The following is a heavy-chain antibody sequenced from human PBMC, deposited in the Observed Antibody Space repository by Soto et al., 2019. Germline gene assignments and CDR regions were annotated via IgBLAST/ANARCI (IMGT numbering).Heavy chain of an antibody. V-gene: IGHV1-69*02. Sequence: QVQLVQSGAEVKKPGSSVKVSCKTSGGTFSSDTINWVRQAPGQGLEWMGRIIPFLNIPNYAQKFQGRVTITADKSTSTVYMELSSLRSEDTAMYYCAGYTSGPHYNEEDHWGQGTLVTVSS. CDR1: GGTFSSDT. D-gene: IGHD3-10*01. J-gene: IGHJ4*02. CDR3: AGYTSGPHYNEEDH. CDR2: IIPFLNIP.